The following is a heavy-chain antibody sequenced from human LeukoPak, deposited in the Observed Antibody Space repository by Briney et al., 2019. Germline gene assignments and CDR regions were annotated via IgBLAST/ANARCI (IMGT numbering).Heavy chain of an antibody. CDR3: AKVAGDRMDY. Sequence: ASVKVSCKASGYTFATYGFCWVRQAPGHGLEWMGWISANTGKTDYAQKFQGRVTMTTDTSTSTAYMELRSLRPDDTAVYYCAKVAGDRMDYWGQGILVTVST. D-gene: IGHD6-13*01. V-gene: IGHV1-18*01. J-gene: IGHJ4*02. CDR2: ISANTGKT. CDR1: GYTFATYG.